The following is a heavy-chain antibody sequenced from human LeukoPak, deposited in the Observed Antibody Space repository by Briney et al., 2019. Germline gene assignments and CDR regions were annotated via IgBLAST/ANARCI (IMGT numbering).Heavy chain of an antibody. CDR1: GYTFTNYG. J-gene: IGHJ6*03. CDR2: ISAYNGNT. V-gene: IGHV1-18*01. D-gene: IGHD4-17*01. CDR3: ARRSTVTTYGYYYYYMDV. Sequence: ASVKVSFKASGYTFTNYGISWVRQAPGQGLELMGWISAYNGNTNYAQKLQGRVTMTTDTSTSTAYMELRSLRSDDTAVYYCARRSTVTTYGYYYYYMDVWGKGTTVTVSS.